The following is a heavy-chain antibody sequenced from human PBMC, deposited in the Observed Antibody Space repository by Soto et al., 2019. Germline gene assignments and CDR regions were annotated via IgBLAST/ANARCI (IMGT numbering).Heavy chain of an antibody. J-gene: IGHJ4*02. CDR3: ARPSGYSGYDRHPTWSDLDYFDY. V-gene: IGHV3-30-3*01. D-gene: IGHD5-12*01. CDR2: ISYDGSNK. Sequence: GGSLRLSCAASGFTFSSYAMHWVRQAPGKGLEWVAVISYDGSNKYYADSVKGRFTISRDNSKNTLYLQMNSLRAEDTAVYYCARPSGYSGYDRHPTWSDLDYFDYWGQGTLVTVSS. CDR1: GFTFSSYA.